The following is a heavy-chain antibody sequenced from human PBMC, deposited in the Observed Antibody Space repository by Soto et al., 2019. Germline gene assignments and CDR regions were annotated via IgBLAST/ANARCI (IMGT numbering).Heavy chain of an antibody. V-gene: IGHV4-59*01. CDR3: AGEISGYDVVY. CDR1: GGSISSYY. CDR2: IYYSGST. J-gene: IGHJ4*02. D-gene: IGHD5-12*01. Sequence: PSETLSLTCTVSGGSISSYYWSWIRQPPGKGLEWIGYIYYSGSTNYNPSLKSRVTISVDTSKNQFSLELSPVTAADTAVYYCAGEISGYDVVYWGQGTLVTVSS.